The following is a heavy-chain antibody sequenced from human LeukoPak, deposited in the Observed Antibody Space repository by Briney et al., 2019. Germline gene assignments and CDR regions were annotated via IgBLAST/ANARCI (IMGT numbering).Heavy chain of an antibody. J-gene: IGHJ5*02. Sequence: SQTLSLTCTVSGGSISSGGYYWSWIRQHPGKGLEWIGYIYYSGSTYYNPSLKSRVTISVDTSKNQFSLKLSSVTAADTAVCYCARGITIFGVVTNEYNWFDPWGQGTLVTVSS. CDR2: IYYSGST. CDR3: ARGITIFGVVTNEYNWFDP. D-gene: IGHD3-3*01. V-gene: IGHV4-31*03. CDR1: GGSISSGGYY.